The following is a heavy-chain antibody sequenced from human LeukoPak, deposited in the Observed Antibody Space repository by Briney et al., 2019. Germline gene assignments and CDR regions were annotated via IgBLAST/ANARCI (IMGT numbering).Heavy chain of an antibody. CDR1: GGSISSYY. CDR2: IYTSGST. D-gene: IGHD2-8*01. V-gene: IGHV4-4*09. CDR3: ARLAIPRTNGVCRINYYYYYMDV. Sequence: PSETLSLTCTVSGGSISSYYWSWIRQPPGKGLEWIGYIYTSGSTNHNPSLKSRVTISVDTSKNQFSLKLSSVTAADTAVYYCARLAIPRTNGVCRINYYYYYMDVGGKGTTVTVSS. J-gene: IGHJ6*03.